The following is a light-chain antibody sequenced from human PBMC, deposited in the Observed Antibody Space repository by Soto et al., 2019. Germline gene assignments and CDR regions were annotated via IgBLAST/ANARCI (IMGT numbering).Light chain of an antibody. Sequence: QSALTQPASVSGSPGQSITISCTGTSSDVGGYNYVAWYQHHPGKAPKLLIYDVSNRPSGISNRFSVSKSDNTASLTISGLQPEDEADYYCSSYTTSNTRQIVFGTGTKVSVL. CDR3: SSYTTSNTRQIV. CDR1: SSDVGGYNY. J-gene: IGLJ1*01. CDR2: DVS. V-gene: IGLV2-14*03.